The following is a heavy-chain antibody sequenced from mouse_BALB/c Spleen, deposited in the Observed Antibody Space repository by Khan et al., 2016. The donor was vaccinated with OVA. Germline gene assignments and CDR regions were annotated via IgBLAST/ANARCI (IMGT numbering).Heavy chain of an antibody. CDR2: ISDGGSYT. CDR3: ARAGYGGFAY. V-gene: IGHV5-4*02. J-gene: IGHJ3*01. Sequence: EVELVESGGGLVKPGGSLKLSCAASGFTFSDYYMYWVRQTPEKRLEWVAPISDGGSYTYYPDSVKGRFTISRDNAKNNLYLQMSSLKSEDTAMYYCARAGYGGFAYWGQGTLVTVSA. D-gene: IGHD1-1*02. CDR1: GFTFSDYY.